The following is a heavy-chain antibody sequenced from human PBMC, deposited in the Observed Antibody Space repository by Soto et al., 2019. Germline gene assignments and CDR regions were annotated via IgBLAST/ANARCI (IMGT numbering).Heavy chain of an antibody. Sequence: PSETLSLTCTVSGDSIGNYYWSWIRQPPGKGLEWIGYIYYSGSTNYNPSLKSRVTISVDTSKNQFSLKLNSVTAADTAVYYCARHLWVGTSWYLGAFDIWGQGTIVTVSS. V-gene: IGHV4-59*08. CDR2: IYYSGST. D-gene: IGHD6-13*01. J-gene: IGHJ3*02. CDR1: GDSIGNYY. CDR3: ARHLWVGTSWYLGAFDI.